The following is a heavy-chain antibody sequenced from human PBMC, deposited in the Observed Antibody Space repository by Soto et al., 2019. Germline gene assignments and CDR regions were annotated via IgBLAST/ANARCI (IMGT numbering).Heavy chain of an antibody. CDR3: AKEEWPGTNWFDP. Sequence: SETLSLTCAVSGGSISDGHNSWSWIRQPPGKGLEWIGYIHPEGSTYYNPSLKGRVTMSVDRSKNQFSLNLISVTAADTAVYYCAKEEWPGTNWFDPWGQGTLVTVSS. V-gene: IGHV4-30-2*01. J-gene: IGHJ5*02. CDR1: GGSISDGHNS. D-gene: IGHD3-3*01. CDR2: IHPEGST.